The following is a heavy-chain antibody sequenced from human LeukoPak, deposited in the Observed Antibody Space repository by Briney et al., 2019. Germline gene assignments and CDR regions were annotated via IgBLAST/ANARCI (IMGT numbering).Heavy chain of an antibody. Sequence: GGSLRLSCAASGFAFSSYAMHWVRQAPGKGLEWVSTITDSGGRTFYADSLKSRFTISRDNSKKMLYLQMNSLRAEDTAVYYCAKDPYYYDGSGYYYEYFLHWGQGTLVTVSS. D-gene: IGHD3-22*01. CDR3: AKDPYYYDGSGYYYEYFLH. J-gene: IGHJ1*01. V-gene: IGHV3-23*01. CDR2: ITDSGGRT. CDR1: GFAFSSYA.